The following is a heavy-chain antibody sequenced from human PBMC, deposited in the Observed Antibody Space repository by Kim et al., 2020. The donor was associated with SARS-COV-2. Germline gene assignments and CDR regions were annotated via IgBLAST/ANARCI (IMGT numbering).Heavy chain of an antibody. V-gene: IGHV3-9*01. Sequence: SVKGRFTISRDNSKHSLCLQMNSLTPEDTALYYCAKGPGLVWFGQYYYFEYWGQGTLVTVSS. J-gene: IGHJ4*02. CDR3: AKGPGLVWFGQYYYFEY. D-gene: IGHD3-10*01.